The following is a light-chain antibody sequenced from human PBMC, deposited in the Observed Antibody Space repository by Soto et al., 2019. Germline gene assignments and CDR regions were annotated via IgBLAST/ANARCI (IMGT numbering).Light chain of an antibody. J-gene: IGLJ2*01. CDR1: NWGNNN. CDR3: QAWGSSTLV. Sequence: SYELTQQPSVSVSPGQTASITCAGANWGNNNACWYQQKPGQSPVLVIYQDTNRPSGIPGRFAGSSSGNTATLTIRGTRAMDEADYFCQAWGSSTLVLGGGTKLTVL. CDR2: QDT. V-gene: IGLV3-1*01.